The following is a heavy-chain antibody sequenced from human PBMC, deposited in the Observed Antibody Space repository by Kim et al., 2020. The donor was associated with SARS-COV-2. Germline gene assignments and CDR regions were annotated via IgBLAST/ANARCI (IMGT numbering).Heavy chain of an antibody. CDR2: INTNTGNP. CDR3: ARDVPYYYDSSGYYYGIATDAFDI. Sequence: ASVKVSCKASGYTFTSYAMNWVRQAPGQGLEWMGWINTNTGNPTYAQGFTGRFVFSLDTSVSTAYLQISSLKAEDTAVYYCARDVPYYYDSSGYYYGIATDAFDIWGQGTMVTVSS. CDR1: GYTFTSYA. V-gene: IGHV7-4-1*02. D-gene: IGHD3-22*01. J-gene: IGHJ3*02.